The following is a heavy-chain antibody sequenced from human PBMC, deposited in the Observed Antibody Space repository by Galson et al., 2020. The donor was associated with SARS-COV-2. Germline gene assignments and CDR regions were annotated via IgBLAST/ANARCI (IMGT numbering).Heavy chain of an antibody. V-gene: IGHV1-46*01. CDR3: ARDLFPPYDILTGYYGKGWYNWFNP. J-gene: IGHJ5*02. D-gene: IGHD3-9*01. Sequence: ASVKVSCKASGYTFPSYYMHWVRQAPGQGLEWMGIINPSGGSTSYAQKFQGRVTMTRDTSTSTVYMELSSLRSEDTAVYYCARDLFPPYDILTGYYGKGWYNWFNPWGQGTLVTVSS. CDR2: INPSGGST. CDR1: GYTFPSYY.